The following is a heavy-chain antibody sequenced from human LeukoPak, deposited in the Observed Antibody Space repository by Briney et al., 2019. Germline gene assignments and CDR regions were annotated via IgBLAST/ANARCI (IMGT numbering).Heavy chain of an antibody. Sequence: PSETLSLTCSVSGGSVSSVIYYWSWIRQLPGKGLEWVGYIYYTGSTNNPSLKSRVTISVDTSQDQFSLRLSSVTAADTAVYYCARGYSNGDLFDYWGQGALVTVSS. CDR3: ARGYSNGDLFDY. V-gene: IGHV4-61*01. J-gene: IGHJ4*02. CDR2: IYYTGST. CDR1: GGSVSSVIYY. D-gene: IGHD5-18*01.